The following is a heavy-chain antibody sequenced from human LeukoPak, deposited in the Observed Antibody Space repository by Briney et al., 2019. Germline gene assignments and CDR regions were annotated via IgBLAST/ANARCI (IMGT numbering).Heavy chain of an antibody. Sequence: GGSLRLSCAASGFTFSSYGMHWVRQAPGKGLEWVAFIRYDGRNKYYADSVKGRFTISRDNSKNTLYLQMNSLRAEDTAVYYCAKEDPYALGGQGTLVTVSS. CDR1: GFTFSSYG. CDR2: IRYDGRNK. J-gene: IGHJ4*02. D-gene: IGHD1-1*01. V-gene: IGHV3-30*02. CDR3: AKEDPYAL.